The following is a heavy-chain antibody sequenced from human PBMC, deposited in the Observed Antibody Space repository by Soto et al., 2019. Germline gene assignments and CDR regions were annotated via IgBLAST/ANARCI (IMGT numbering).Heavy chain of an antibody. CDR3: ARGGSLNWYFDL. V-gene: IGHV3-74*01. J-gene: IGHJ2*01. Sequence: EVQLVESGGGLVQPGGSLRLSCAASGFTFSSYWMHWVRQAPGKGLVWVSRINSDGSSTSYADSVKGRFTISRDNAKNTLYLHMNSLRAEDTAVYYWARGGSLNWYFDLWGRGTLVTVSS. CDR1: GFTFSSYW. D-gene: IGHD1-26*01. CDR2: INSDGSST.